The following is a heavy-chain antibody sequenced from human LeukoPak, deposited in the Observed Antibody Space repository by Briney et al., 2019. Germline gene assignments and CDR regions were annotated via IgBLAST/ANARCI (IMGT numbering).Heavy chain of an antibody. J-gene: IGHJ4*02. D-gene: IGHD3-22*01. CDR2: INHSGST. V-gene: IGHV4-34*01. CDR1: GGSFSGYY. Sequence: PSETLSLTCAVYGGSFSGYYRSWIRQPPGKGLECIGEINHSGSTNYNPSLKSRVTISVDTSKNQFSLKLSSVTAADTAVYYCARDLYYHDSSGGQGYWGQGTLVTVSS. CDR3: ARDLYYHDSSGGQGY.